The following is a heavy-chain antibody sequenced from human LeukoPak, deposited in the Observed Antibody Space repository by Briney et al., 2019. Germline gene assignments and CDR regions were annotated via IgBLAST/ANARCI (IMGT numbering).Heavy chain of an antibody. Sequence: SETLSLTCSVSGDSISIYYWSWIRQPPGKGLEWIGYIYNSGSTNYNPSLKSRVSISVDTSKKQFSLKLSSVTAADTAIYYCARGVDRVSTPFDYWGPGTLVTVSS. CDR1: GDSISIYY. D-gene: IGHD2-15*01. CDR2: IYNSGST. J-gene: IGHJ4*02. CDR3: ARGVDRVSTPFDY. V-gene: IGHV4-59*01.